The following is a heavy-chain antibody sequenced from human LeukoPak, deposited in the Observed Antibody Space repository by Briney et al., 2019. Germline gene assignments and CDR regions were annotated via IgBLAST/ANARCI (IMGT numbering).Heavy chain of an antibody. Sequence: PGGSLRLSCAASGFTFSSYSFNWVRQVPGKGLEWVSSITTTFYTYYTASEKGRFTISRDNTKNSLYLQMNYLRAEDTAVFYCLSGPGHCGQGTLVTVSS. J-gene: IGHJ4*02. CDR1: GFTFSSYS. V-gene: IGHV3-21*01. CDR2: ITTTFYT. CDR3: LSGPGH.